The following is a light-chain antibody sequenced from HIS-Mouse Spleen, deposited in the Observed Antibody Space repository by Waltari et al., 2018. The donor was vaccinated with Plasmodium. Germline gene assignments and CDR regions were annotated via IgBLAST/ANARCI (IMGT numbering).Light chain of an antibody. J-gene: IGLJ2*01. CDR1: SSNIGAGYD. V-gene: IGLV1-40*01. CDR3: QSYDSSLSGVV. CDR2: GNS. Sequence: QSVLTQPPSVSGAPGQRVTIPCTGSSSNIGAGYDVHWYQQLPGTAPKLLIYGNSNLPSGVPDRFAGSKSGTSAYLAITGLQAEDEADYYCQSYDSSLSGVVFGGGTKLTVL.